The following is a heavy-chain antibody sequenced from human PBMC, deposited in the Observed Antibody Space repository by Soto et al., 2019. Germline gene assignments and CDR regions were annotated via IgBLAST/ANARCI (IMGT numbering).Heavy chain of an antibody. Sequence: GGSLRLSCAAAIFDFSNYGMHWVRQAPGKGLEWVALVSYDGSQEYYADSVKGRFTISRDNSKNTLDLQMNSLRVDDTAVYYCAKDSAGGGMDVWGQGTTVTVSS. CDR2: VSYDGSQE. V-gene: IGHV3-30*18. CDR1: IFDFSNYG. CDR3: AKDSAGGGMDV. D-gene: IGHD3-10*01. J-gene: IGHJ6*02.